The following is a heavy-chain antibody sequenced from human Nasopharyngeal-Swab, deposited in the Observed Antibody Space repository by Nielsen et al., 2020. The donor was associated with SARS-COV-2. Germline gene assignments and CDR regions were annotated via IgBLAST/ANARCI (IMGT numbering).Heavy chain of an antibody. D-gene: IGHD2-21*01. CDR2: IYAGGTT. J-gene: IGHJ6*02. Sequence: GESLKISCAASGFSVSTKYMSWVRQAPGKGLEWVSSIYAGGTTYYADSVKDRFTISRDNSKNTLYLEMNSLRVEDTAVYYCAKAPYLRGLDVWGQGTTVTVSS. CDR3: AKAPYLRGLDV. V-gene: IGHV3-53*01. CDR1: GFSVSTKY.